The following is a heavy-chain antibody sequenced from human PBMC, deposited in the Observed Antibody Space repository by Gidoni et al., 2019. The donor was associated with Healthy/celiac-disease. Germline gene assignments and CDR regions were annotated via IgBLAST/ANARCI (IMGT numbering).Heavy chain of an antibody. CDR1: GFTFSSYA. Sequence: EVQLVESGGGLVQPGGSLRLSCAAPGFTFSSYAMHWVRQAPGKGLEYVSAISSNGGSTYYANSVKGRFTISRDNSKNTLYLQMGSLRAEDMAVYYCARDFYAFWSGYDYWGQGTLVTVSS. V-gene: IGHV3-64*01. CDR3: ARDFYAFWSGYDY. J-gene: IGHJ4*02. CDR2: ISSNGGST. D-gene: IGHD3-3*01.